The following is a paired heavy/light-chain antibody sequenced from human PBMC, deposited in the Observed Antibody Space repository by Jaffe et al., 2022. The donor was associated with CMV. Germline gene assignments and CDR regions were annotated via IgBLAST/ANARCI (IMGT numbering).Heavy chain of an antibody. CDR3: VRVFRQLMILDAFDM. V-gene: IGHV3-74*01. Sequence: EVQLVESGGGLVQPGGSLRLSCEASGFTFSRYWMHWVRQAPGQGLVWVSHINPDGSSTNYADSVKGRFTISRDNTKNTVFLQMNSLRAEDTALYYCVRVFRQLMILDAFDMWGQGTMVTVSS. CDR1: GFTFSRYW. J-gene: IGHJ3*02. CDR2: INPDGSST. D-gene: IGHD2-2*01.
Light chain of an antibody. J-gene: IGKJ3*01. CDR1: QSVGSY. CDR3: QQYVSLPLFT. CDR2: GAS. Sequence: EIVLTQSPGTLSLSAGERATLSCRASQSVGSYFAWYQQRPGQAPRLLIYGASNRPTGVPDRFSGSGSGTDFTLTISRLEPEDFGVYYCQQYVSLPLFTFGPGTKVDIK. V-gene: IGKV3-20*01.